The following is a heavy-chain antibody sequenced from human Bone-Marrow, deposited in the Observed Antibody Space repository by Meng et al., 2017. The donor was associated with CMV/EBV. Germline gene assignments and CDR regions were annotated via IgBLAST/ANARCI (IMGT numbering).Heavy chain of an antibody. CDR2: IRSKSYGGTT. D-gene: IGHD7-27*01. Sequence: GESLKISCAASGFAFGDYAMSWVRQAPGKGLEWVSFIRSKSYGGTTLYAASVKGRFTISRDDSKGVAYLQMNSLRTEDTAMYYCTRTWLTGDTYYFDHWGQGTLVTVSS. V-gene: IGHV3-49*04. J-gene: IGHJ4*02. CDR1: GFAFGDYA. CDR3: TRTWLTGDTYYFDH.